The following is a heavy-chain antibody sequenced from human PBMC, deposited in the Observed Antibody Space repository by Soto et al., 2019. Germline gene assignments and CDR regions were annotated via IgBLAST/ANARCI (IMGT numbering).Heavy chain of an antibody. CDR3: ARNNLSLGYCSSTSCYLTNYYFDY. Sequence: SQTLSLTCAISGDSVSSNSATWNWIRQSPSRGLEWLGRTYYRSKWYNDYAVSVKSRITINPDTSKNQFSLQLNSVTPEDTAVYYCARNNLSLGYCSSTSCYLTNYYFDYWGQGTLVTVSS. J-gene: IGHJ4*02. CDR1: GDSVSSNSAT. D-gene: IGHD2-2*01. CDR2: TYYRSKWYN. V-gene: IGHV6-1*01.